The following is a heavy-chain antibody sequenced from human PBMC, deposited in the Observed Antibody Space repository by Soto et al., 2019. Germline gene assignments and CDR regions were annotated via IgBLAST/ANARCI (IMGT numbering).Heavy chain of an antibody. CDR3: SRRTTSGWYLFAY. CDR2: VYYSGST. Sequence: SETLSLTCTVSGVSMSSLSYYWGRIRQPPGKGLEWIGSVYYSGSTYYNPSLKSRVSISVDTSKNQFSLKLTSVTAADTAVYYCSRRTTSGWYLFAYCGQGTLVPVSS. J-gene: IGHJ4*02. V-gene: IGHV4-39*01. CDR1: GVSMSSLSYY. D-gene: IGHD6-19*01.